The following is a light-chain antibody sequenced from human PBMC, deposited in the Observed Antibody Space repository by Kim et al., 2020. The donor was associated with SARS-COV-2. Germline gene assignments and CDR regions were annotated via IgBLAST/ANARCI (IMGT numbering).Light chain of an antibody. CDR1: QRLVYSNGNIS. J-gene: IGKJ3*01. CDR2: KVS. Sequence: PASISLRSSQRLVYSNGNISLNWFHQRPGQSPRRLISKVSDRGSGVPNRFSGSGASTDFTLQISRVEAEDVGVYYCMQGIHCPFTFVPGTKVDIK. CDR3: MQGIHCPFT. V-gene: IGKV2-30*01.